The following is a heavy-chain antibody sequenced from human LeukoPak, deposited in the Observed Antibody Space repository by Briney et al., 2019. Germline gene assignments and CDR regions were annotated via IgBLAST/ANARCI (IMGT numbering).Heavy chain of an antibody. CDR1: GGTFSSYA. Sequence: GASVKVSCKASGGTFSSYAISWVRQAPGQGLEWMGGIIPIFGRANYAQKFQGRVTITTDESTSTAYMELSSLRSEDTAVYYCARARREGDYGGNSHAFDIWGQGTMVTVSS. V-gene: IGHV1-69*05. CDR3: ARARREGDYGGNSHAFDI. CDR2: IIPIFGRA. D-gene: IGHD4-23*01. J-gene: IGHJ3*02.